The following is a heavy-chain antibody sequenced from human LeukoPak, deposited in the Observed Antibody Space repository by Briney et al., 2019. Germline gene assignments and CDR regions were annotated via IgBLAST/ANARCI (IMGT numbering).Heavy chain of an antibody. CDR3: ARGYCSGGSCYLGAFDI. CDR1: GFTFSSYS. V-gene: IGHV3-21*01. CDR2: ISSSSSYI. D-gene: IGHD2-15*01. J-gene: IGHJ3*02. Sequence: GGSLRLSCAASGFTFSSYSMNWVRQAPGKGLEWVSSISSSSSYIYYADSVKGRFTISRDNAKTSLYLQMNSLRAEYTAVYYCARGYCSGGSCYLGAFDIWGQGTMVTVSS.